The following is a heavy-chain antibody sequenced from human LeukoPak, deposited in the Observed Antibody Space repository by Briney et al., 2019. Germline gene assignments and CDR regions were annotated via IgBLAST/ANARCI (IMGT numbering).Heavy chain of an antibody. Sequence: GGSLRPSCAASGFTFSSFEMNWVRQAPGKGLEWVSYISSSGTTIYYADSVKGRFTISRDNAKNSLYLQMNSLRAEDTAVYFCARASIVGAFYFDYWGQGALVTVSS. V-gene: IGHV3-48*03. CDR2: ISSSGTTI. CDR3: ARASIVGAFYFDY. J-gene: IGHJ4*02. D-gene: IGHD1-26*01. CDR1: GFTFSSFE.